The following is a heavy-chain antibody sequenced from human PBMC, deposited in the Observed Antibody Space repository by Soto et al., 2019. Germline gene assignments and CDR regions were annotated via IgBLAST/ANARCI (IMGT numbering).Heavy chain of an antibody. D-gene: IGHD6-13*01. CDR3: VRRHVSATGIDWFDP. J-gene: IGHJ5*02. CDR1: GYTFTVYG. CDR2: INAANGDT. V-gene: IGHV1-3*01. Sequence: SVKGSCKASGYTFTVYGIHWGRQAPGQRLEWMGWINAANGDTKYSPKFQGRVTITRDTSASTAYMELSSLRSEDTAVYYCVRRHVSATGIDWFDPWGQGTLVTVSS.